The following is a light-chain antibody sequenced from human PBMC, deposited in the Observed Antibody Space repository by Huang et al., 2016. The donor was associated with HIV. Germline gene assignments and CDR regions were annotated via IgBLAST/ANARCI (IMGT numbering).Light chain of an antibody. J-gene: IGKJ2*01. CDR1: RSLLFASNSKNF. CDR3: QQFYNMPYT. CDR2: MAA. Sequence: DILLTQSPDSLAVSLGGRATLTCRSSRSLLFASNSKNFLAWYQQKPGQSPKLLMYMAAVRESGVPERFTGSGSGTEFTLTIASLQAEDVTVYYCQQFYNMPYTFGRGTRLGI. V-gene: IGKV4-1*01.